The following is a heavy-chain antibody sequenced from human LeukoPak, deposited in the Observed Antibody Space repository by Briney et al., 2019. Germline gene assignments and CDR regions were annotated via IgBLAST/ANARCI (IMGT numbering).Heavy chain of an antibody. CDR3: ARGVAVVNYFDY. CDR1: GFTFSSYT. D-gene: IGHD4-23*01. CDR2: ITGDNAHN. Sequence: GGSLILSCAASGFTFSSYTMNWVRQAPGKGLDWVSSITGDNAHNFYADSVQGRFTISRDNAINSLYLQMSGLTAEDTAVYYCARGVAVVNYFDYWGQGTLVTVSS. V-gene: IGHV3-21*01. J-gene: IGHJ4*02.